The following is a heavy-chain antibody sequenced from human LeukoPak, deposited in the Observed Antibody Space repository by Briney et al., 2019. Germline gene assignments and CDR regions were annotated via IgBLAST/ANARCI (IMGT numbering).Heavy chain of an antibody. CDR2: ISGSGGST. V-gene: IGHV3-23*01. CDR1: GFTFSSYA. J-gene: IGHJ4*02. CDR3: SKGRGPAAVAPDY. D-gene: IGHD2-2*01. Sequence: GSLRLSCAASGFTFSSYALNWVRQAPGKGLEWVSGISGSGGSTYYADSVKGRFTISRDNSKNTLYLQMNSLRAEDTALYYCSKGRGPAAVAPDYWGQGTLVTVSS.